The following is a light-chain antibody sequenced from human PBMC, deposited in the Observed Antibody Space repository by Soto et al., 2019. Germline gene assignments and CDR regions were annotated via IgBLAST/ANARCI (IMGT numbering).Light chain of an antibody. V-gene: IGKV3-20*01. Sequence: IVLTQSPGTLSLSPGETATLCCRASQIIKTFYFGWYQQKPGQSPRLLIYGVYSRATGTPDRFSGSGSGTDFTLTISRLEPEDSAVYYCQFYGSSLITFGQGTRLE. CDR1: QIIKTFY. CDR2: GVY. J-gene: IGKJ5*01. CDR3: QFYGSSLIT.